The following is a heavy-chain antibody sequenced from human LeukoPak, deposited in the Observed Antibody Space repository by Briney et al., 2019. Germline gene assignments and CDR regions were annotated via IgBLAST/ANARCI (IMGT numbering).Heavy chain of an antibody. CDR2: ISAGGGIT. V-gene: IGHV3-23*01. J-gene: IGHJ4*02. CDR3: AKDPTDFDSSGQTYFDY. Sequence: PGGSLRLSCAASGFIFSSCAMSWVRQAPGKGLEWVSGISAGGGITHYTGSVRGRFTISRDNSRNTLFLQMNTQRAEDTAIYYCAKDPTDFDSSGQTYFDYWGQGTLVTVSS. D-gene: IGHD3-22*01. CDR1: GFIFSSCA.